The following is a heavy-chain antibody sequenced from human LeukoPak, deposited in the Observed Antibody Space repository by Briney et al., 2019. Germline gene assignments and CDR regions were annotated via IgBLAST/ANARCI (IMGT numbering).Heavy chain of an antibody. CDR1: GFTFSNYW. J-gene: IGHJ4*02. D-gene: IGHD3-9*01. CDR2: IKHDGGDK. V-gene: IGHV3-7*03. Sequence: GGSLRLSCAASGFTFSNYWMSWVRQAPGKGLEWVANIKHDGGDKHFVDSVKGRFTIARDSAKNSLNLQMNSLRAEDTAVYYCARGGNYDILTGYIFDYWGQGTLVTVSS. CDR3: ARGGNYDILTGYIFDY.